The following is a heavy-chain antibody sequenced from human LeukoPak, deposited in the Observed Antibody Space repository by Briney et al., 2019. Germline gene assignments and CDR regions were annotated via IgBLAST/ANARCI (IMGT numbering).Heavy chain of an antibody. CDR1: GYTFTGYY. J-gene: IGHJ4*02. CDR3: ARGPPGSGSYSDY. D-gene: IGHD3-10*01. V-gene: IGHV1-2*04. Sequence: ASVKVSCKASGYTFTGYYMHWVRQAPGQGLEWMGWINPNSGGTNYAQKFQGWVTMTRDTSISTAYMELSRLRSDDTAVYYCARGPPGSGSYSDYWGQGTLVTVSP. CDR2: INPNSGGT.